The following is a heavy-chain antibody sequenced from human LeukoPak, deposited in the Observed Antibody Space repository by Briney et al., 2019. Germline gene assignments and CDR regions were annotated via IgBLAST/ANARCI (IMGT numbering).Heavy chain of an antibody. CDR3: AKGKLRVWFGNPIDY. D-gene: IGHD3-10*01. Sequence: PGGSLRFSCAASGFTFSSYAMSWVRQAPGKGLEWVSAISGSGGSTYYADSVKGRFTISRDNSKNTLYLQMNNLRAEDTAVYYCAKGKLRVWFGNPIDYWGQGTLVTVSS. CDR2: ISGSGGST. V-gene: IGHV3-23*01. CDR1: GFTFSSYA. J-gene: IGHJ4*02.